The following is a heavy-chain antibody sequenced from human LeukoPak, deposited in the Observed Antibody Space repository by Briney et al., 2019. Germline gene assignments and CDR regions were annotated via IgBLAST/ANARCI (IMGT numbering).Heavy chain of an antibody. Sequence: GGSLRLSCIGSGLTFSGLELNWVRQAPGKGLEWVAYIRHDGSLKTYADSMRGRFTISRDDAKNSLYLQMDSLRVEDTATYYCARRFRDWGRGILVTVSS. CDR2: IRHDGSLK. J-gene: IGHJ4*02. CDR1: GLTFSGLE. V-gene: IGHV3-48*03. CDR3: ARRFRD.